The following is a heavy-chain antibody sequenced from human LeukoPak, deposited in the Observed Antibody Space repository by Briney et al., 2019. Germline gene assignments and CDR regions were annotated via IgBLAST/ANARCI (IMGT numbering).Heavy chain of an antibody. J-gene: IGHJ4*02. CDR3: ARAFADGYNSSPFDY. CDR1: GVIFSSYS. CDR2: ITSSSSYI. V-gene: IGHV3-21*01. D-gene: IGHD5-24*01. Sequence: GGSLRLSCAASGVIFSSYSMNWVRQAPGPGLELVSSITSSSSYIYYADSVKGRFTISRDNAKNSLYLQMNSLRAEDTAVYYCARAFADGYNSSPFDYWGQGTLVTVSS.